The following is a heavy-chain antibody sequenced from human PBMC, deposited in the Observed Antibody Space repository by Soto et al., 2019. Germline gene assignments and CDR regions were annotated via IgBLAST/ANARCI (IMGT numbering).Heavy chain of an antibody. CDR1: GGSISSGDYY. CDR2: IYYSGST. D-gene: IGHD6-19*01. Sequence: QVQLQESGPGLVKPSQTLSLTCTVSGGSISSGDYYWSWIRQPPGKGLEWIGYIYYSGSTYYNPSLKSRVTISVDTPKNQFSLKLSSVTAADTAVYYCAGTLKKDSSGWCDFDYWGQGTLVTVSS. CDR3: AGTLKKDSSGWCDFDY. J-gene: IGHJ4*02. V-gene: IGHV4-30-4*01.